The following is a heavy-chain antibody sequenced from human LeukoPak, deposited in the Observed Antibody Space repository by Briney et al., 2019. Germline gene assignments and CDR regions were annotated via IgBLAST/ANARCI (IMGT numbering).Heavy chain of an antibody. CDR1: GFTFSSYS. D-gene: IGHD2-15*01. V-gene: IGHV3-21*01. Sequence: PGGSLRLSCAASGFTFSSYSMHWVRQAPGKGREWVSSISSSSSYIYYADSVQGRFTISRDNAKNSLYLQMNSLRAEDTAVYYCARDKVVAAKASDYWGQGTLVTVSS. CDR3: ARDKVVAAKASDY. CDR2: ISSSSSYI. J-gene: IGHJ4*02.